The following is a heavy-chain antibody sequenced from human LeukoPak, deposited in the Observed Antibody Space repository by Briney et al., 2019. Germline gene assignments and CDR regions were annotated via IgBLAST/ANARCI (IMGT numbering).Heavy chain of an antibody. CDR3: ARGPGSSGGAYVGDY. D-gene: IGHD3-22*01. V-gene: IGHV3-74*01. CDR1: GVTFSYHW. CDR2: IDGGGSSI. J-gene: IGHJ4*01. Sequence: GGSLRLSCAASGVTFSYHWMHWVRQVPGKGPVWVSRIDGGGSSISYADSVKGRFSISRDNGKSNLYLHMNSLRVEDTGVYYCARGPGSSGGAYVGDYWGHGSLVTVSS.